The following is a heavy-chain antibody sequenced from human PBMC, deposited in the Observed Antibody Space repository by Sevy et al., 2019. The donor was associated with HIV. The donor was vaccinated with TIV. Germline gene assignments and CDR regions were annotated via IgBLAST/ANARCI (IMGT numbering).Heavy chain of an antibody. J-gene: IGHJ4*02. Sequence: GGSLRLSCAASGFTFSSYSMNWVRQPPGMGLEWVSYISGSSSTIYYADSVKGRFTISRDNAKNSLYLQMNSLRADDTAVYYCARDPIAVAGTLNYFDYWGQRTLVTVSS. D-gene: IGHD6-19*01. V-gene: IGHV3-48*01. CDR1: GFTFSSYS. CDR2: ISGSSSTI. CDR3: ARDPIAVAGTLNYFDY.